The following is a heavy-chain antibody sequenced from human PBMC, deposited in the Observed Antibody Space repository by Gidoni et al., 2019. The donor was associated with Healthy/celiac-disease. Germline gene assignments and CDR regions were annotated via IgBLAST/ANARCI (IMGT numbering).Heavy chain of an antibody. CDR3: ARHQYSSSWYNWEGYYYYYMDV. V-gene: IGHV5-51*01. CDR2: IYPGDSVT. D-gene: IGHD6-13*01. Sequence: EVQQVQYGAEAKQPGESLTISGKGSGYSFTSYGNGGGRQTPGKGLEWLGIIYPGDSVTRYRPSFQGQVTISADKSICTAYLQWSSLKASDTAMYYCARHQYSSSWYNWEGYYYYYMDVWGKGTTVTVSS. CDR1: GYSFTSYG. J-gene: IGHJ6*03.